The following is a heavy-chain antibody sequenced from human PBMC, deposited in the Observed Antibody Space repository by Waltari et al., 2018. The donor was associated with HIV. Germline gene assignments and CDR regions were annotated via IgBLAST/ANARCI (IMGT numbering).Heavy chain of an antibody. D-gene: IGHD2-15*01. Sequence: QVQLVQSGAEVKKPGASVKVSCKASGYTFTGSYMHWVRQAPGQGLEWMEWINPNSGGTNYAQKFQGRVTMTRDTSISTAYMELSRLRSDDTAVYYCARENKDCSGGSCYSPNFDYWGQGTLVTVSS. CDR1: GYTFTGSY. J-gene: IGHJ4*02. CDR2: INPNSGGT. V-gene: IGHV1-2*02. CDR3: ARENKDCSGGSCYSPNFDY.